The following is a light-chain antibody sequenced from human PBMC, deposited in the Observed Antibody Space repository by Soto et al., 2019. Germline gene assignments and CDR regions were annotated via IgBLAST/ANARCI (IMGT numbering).Light chain of an antibody. CDR1: QSVSSSY. J-gene: IGKJ5*01. CDR2: GAS. Sequence: EIVLTQSPGTLSLTPGERATLSCRSSQSVSSSYLAWYKQKPGQAPRLITYGASSRATGIPDRFSGSGSGTEFTLTISRLEPEDFEVYYCQQYGRSPNAFGQGTRLEI. V-gene: IGKV3-20*01. CDR3: QQYGRSPNA.